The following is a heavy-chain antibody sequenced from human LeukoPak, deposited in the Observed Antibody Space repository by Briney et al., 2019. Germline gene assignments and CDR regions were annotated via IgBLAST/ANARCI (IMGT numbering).Heavy chain of an antibody. D-gene: IGHD3-22*01. J-gene: IGHJ3*02. CDR2: MDVSSGKT. V-gene: IGHV1-8*01. CDR3: ARLYYYASSGHDALHM. CDR1: GYTFTSYD. Sequence: AGVSVSCMPSGYTFTSYDINWGRQAPGQGLGWVGGMDVSSGKTTYAQKFLGRVTITRNTSISTAYMELTSLPSEDTAVYYCARLYYYASSGHDALHMWGQGTTLTVSS.